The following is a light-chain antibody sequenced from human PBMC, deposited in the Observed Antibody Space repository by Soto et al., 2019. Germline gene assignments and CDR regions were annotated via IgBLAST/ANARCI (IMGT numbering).Light chain of an antibody. CDR3: SSYTTSSTRV. V-gene: IGLV2-14*03. Sequence: QSALTQPASVSGSPGQSITISCTGTNSDVGAYGFVSWYQQHPDKAPKLLIYEVNNRPSGVSSRFSGSKSVNTATLTISGLQAEDEADYYCSSYTTSSTRVFGPGTKLTVL. CDR2: EVN. CDR1: NSDVGAYGF. J-gene: IGLJ1*01.